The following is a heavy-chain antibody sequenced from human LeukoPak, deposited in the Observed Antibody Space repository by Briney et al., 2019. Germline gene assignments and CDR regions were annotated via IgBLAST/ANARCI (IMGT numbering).Heavy chain of an antibody. CDR1: GFTFDDYA. CDR2: ISWNSGSI. V-gene: IGHV3-9*01. Sequence: PGGSLRLSCAASGFTFDDYAMHWVRHAPGKGLEWVSGISWNSGSIDYADSVKGRFTISRDNAKNSLYLQMNSLRAEDTGLYYSAKDLGRRGGWYLGMDVWGQGTTVTVSS. CDR3: AKDLGRRGGWYLGMDV. J-gene: IGHJ6*02. D-gene: IGHD6-19*01.